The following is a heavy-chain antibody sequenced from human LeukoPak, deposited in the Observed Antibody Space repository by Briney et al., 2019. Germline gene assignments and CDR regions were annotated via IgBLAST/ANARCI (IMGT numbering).Heavy chain of an antibody. D-gene: IGHD3-10*01. CDR3: AKDVNRYARITMVRGVIPGGNDY. Sequence: ASVKVSCKASGYTFTGYYMHWVRQAPGQGLEWMGWINPNSGGTNYAQKFQGRVTMTRDTSISTAYMELSRLRSDDTAVYYCAKDVNRYARITMVRGVIPGGNDYWGQGTLVTVSS. V-gene: IGHV1-2*02. CDR2: INPNSGGT. J-gene: IGHJ4*02. CDR1: GYTFTGYY.